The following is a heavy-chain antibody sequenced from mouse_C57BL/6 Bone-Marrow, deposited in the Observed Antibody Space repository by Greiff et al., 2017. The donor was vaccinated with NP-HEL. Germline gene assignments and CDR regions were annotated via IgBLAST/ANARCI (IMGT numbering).Heavy chain of an antibody. CDR3: ARSWITTVVDFDY. V-gene: IGHV1-59*01. Sequence: QVQLQQPGAELVRPGTSVKLSCKASGYTFTSYWMHWVKQRPGQGLEWIGVIDPSDSYTNYNQKFKGKATLTVDTSSSTAYMQLSSLTSEDSAVYYCARSWITTVVDFDYWGQGTTLTVSS. CDR1: GYTFTSYW. J-gene: IGHJ2*01. CDR2: IDPSDSYT. D-gene: IGHD1-1*01.